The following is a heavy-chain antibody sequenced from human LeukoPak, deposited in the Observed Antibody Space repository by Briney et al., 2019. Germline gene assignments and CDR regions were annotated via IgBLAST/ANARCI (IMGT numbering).Heavy chain of an antibody. CDR2: IYYSGST. J-gene: IGHJ5*02. V-gene: IGHV4-59*01. CDR3: ARDSEGQTFDP. Sequence: PSETLSLTCTVSGGSISSYYWSWIRQPPGKGLEWIGHIYYSGSTNYNPSLKSRVTISVDTSKNQFSLKLSSVTAADTAVYYCARDSEGQTFDPWGQGTLVTVSS. CDR1: GGSISSYY.